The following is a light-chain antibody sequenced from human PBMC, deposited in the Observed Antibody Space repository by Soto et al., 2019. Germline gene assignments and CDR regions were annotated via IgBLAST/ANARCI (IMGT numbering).Light chain of an antibody. CDR3: QPYNNYPYT. CDR2: KAS. V-gene: IGKV1-5*03. Sequence: DIQMTQSPSTLSASVGDRVTITCRASQSISTWLAWYQQKPGKAPKLLIHKASILQGGVPSRFSGSGSGTEFTLTISSLQPDDFATYYCQPYNNYPYTFGQGTKLEIK. CDR1: QSISTW. J-gene: IGKJ2*01.